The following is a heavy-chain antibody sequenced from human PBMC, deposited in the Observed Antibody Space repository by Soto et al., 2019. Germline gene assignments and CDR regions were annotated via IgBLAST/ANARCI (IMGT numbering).Heavy chain of an antibody. CDR3: AKDEGARPSSPDYYYGMDV. CDR2: ISWDGGST. D-gene: IGHD6-6*01. V-gene: IGHV3-43*01. Sequence: DVQLVESGGVVVQPGGSLRLSCAASGFTFDDYTMHWVRQAPGKGLEWVSLISWDGGSTYYADSVKGRFTISRDNSKNSLYLQMNSLRTEDTALYYCAKDEGARPSSPDYYYGMDVWGQGTTVTVSS. CDR1: GFTFDDYT. J-gene: IGHJ6*02.